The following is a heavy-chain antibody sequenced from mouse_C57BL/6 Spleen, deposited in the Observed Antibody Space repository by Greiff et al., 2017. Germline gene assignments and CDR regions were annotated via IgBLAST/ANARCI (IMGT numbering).Heavy chain of an antibody. CDR2: ISSGGDYI. Sequence: EVKLMESGEGLVKPGGSLKLSCAASGFTFSSYAMSWVRQTPEKRLEWVAYISSGGDYIYYADTVKGRFTISRDNARNPLYLQMSSLKSEDTAMYYCTYWDRGFAYWGQGTLVTVSA. V-gene: IGHV5-9-1*02. CDR1: GFTFSSYA. D-gene: IGHD4-1*01. J-gene: IGHJ3*01. CDR3: TYWDRGFAY.